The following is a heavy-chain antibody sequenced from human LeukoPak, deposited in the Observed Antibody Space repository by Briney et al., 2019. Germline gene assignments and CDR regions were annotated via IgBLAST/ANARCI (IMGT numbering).Heavy chain of an antibody. CDR3: ARDLSGVTGYTYGRGIDY. V-gene: IGHV3-9*01. D-gene: IGHD5-18*01. Sequence: GGSLRLSCAASGFTFDDYAMHWVRQAPGKGLEWVSGISWNSGNIGYADSVKGRFSISRDNAKNSLYLQMNSLRAEDTAVYYCARDLSGVTGYTYGRGIDYWGQGTLVTVSS. CDR1: GFTFDDYA. J-gene: IGHJ4*02. CDR2: ISWNSGNI.